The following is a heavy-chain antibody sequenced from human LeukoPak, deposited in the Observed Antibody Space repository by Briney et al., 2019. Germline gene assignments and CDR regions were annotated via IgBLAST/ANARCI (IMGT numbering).Heavy chain of an antibody. CDR3: ARDGGIESYGMDV. D-gene: IGHD3-16*01. J-gene: IGHJ6*02. V-gene: IGHV1-2*02. CDR1: GYTFTGYY. CDR2: INPNSGGT. Sequence: ASVKVSCKASGYTFTGYYMHWVRQAPGQGLEWMGWINPNSGGTNYAQKFQGRVTMTRDTSISTAYMELSRLRSDDTAVFYCARDGGIESYGMDVWGQGTTVTVSS.